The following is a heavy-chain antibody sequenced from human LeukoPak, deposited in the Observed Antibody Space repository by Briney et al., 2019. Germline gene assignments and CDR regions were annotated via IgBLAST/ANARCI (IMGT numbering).Heavy chain of an antibody. Sequence: SETLSLTCTVSGGSISSGNYYWSWLRQPPGKGLEWIGYIYYSGTTYYNPSLKSRVTMSVDTSKNQFSLKLSSVTAADTAVYYCARDRSGYDHLGYWGQGTLVTVSS. CDR2: IYYSGTT. CDR1: GGSISSGNYY. CDR3: ARDRSGYDHLGY. J-gene: IGHJ4*02. V-gene: IGHV4-30-4*01. D-gene: IGHD5-12*01.